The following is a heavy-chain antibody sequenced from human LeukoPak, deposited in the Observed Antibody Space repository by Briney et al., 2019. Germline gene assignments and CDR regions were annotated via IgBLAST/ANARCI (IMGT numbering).Heavy chain of an antibody. CDR2: TYYRSKWSF. D-gene: IGHD6-13*01. J-gene: IGHJ4*02. CDR1: GDSLFTNGVA. Sequence: SQTLSLTCDISGDSLFTNGVAWNWIMQSPSRGLEWLGRTYYRSKWSFEYGVSVKSRISINADTSKNQFSLQLSSVTPEDTAVYYCARGKYSSFDNWGQGTLVTVSS. V-gene: IGHV6-1*01. CDR3: ARGKYSSFDN.